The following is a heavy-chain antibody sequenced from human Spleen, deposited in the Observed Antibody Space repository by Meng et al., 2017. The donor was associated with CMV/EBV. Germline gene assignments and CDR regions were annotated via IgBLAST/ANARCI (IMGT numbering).Heavy chain of an antibody. CDR3: ARVTEYGGNCFDS. V-gene: IGHV4-4*02. CDR1: GTSISTRHW. D-gene: IGHD4/OR15-4a*01. J-gene: IGHJ4*02. CDR2: VYHSGYT. Sequence: CAVSGTSISTRHWWSWVRQPPNKGLEWIGEVYHSGYTNYNPSLKSRVTMSVDRSKNQFSLKFSPVTAADTAVYYCARVTEYGGNCFDSWGQGTLVTVSS.